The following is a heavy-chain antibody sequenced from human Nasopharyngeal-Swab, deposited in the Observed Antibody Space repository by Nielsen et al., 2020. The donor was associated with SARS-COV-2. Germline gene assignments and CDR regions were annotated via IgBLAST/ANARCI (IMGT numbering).Heavy chain of an antibody. CDR1: EFKFEIYE. CDR2: ISVSGANE. CDR3: VRGYRTLTPGHQDLLRTTTNDPFDI. D-gene: IGHD1-1*01. Sequence: GESLKISCEGSEFKFEIYEIYWFRQAPGQGLEWVSGISVSGANEYYADSVQGRFVISRDNAAKSVFLQMTSLRADDPGRYFCVRGYRTLTPGHQDLLRTTTNDPFDIWGQGTVVTVS. J-gene: IGHJ3*02. V-gene: IGHV3-48*03.